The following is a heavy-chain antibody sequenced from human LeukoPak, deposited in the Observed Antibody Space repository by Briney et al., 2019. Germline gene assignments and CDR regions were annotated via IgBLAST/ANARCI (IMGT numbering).Heavy chain of an antibody. J-gene: IGHJ1*01. Sequence: PGGSLRLSCAASGFTFSSYGMHWVRQAPGKGLEWVAFIRYDGSNKYYADSVKGRFTISRDNSKNTLYLQMNSLRAEDTAVYYCAKHHGSGSLEYFQHWGQGTLVTVSS. CDR3: AKHHGSGSLEYFQH. D-gene: IGHD3-10*01. CDR2: IRYDGSNK. V-gene: IGHV3-30*02. CDR1: GFTFSSYG.